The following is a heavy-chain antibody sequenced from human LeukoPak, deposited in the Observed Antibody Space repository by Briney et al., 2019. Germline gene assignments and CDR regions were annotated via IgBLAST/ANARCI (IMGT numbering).Heavy chain of an antibody. D-gene: IGHD2-2*01. CDR2: ISDSGSNT. CDR3: ATVAVPAGIRTAHLDY. V-gene: IGHV3-23*01. CDR1: GFTFNIYA. Sequence: PGGSLRLSCAASGFTFNIYAMSWFRRAPGKGLQWVSSISDSGSNTYYADSVKGRFTISRDNSKNTLYLQMNSLRVEDTAVYYCATVAVPAGIRTAHLDYWGLGTLVTVSS. J-gene: IGHJ4*02.